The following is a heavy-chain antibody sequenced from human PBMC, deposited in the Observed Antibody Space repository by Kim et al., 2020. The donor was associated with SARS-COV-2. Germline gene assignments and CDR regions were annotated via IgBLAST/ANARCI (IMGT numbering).Heavy chain of an antibody. V-gene: IGHV4-39*01. Sequence: SPSLRSRVTISVDTSKNQFARTLSSVTAADAAVYYCARRGYNYGFGYFDPWGQGTLVTVSS. D-gene: IGHD5-18*01. J-gene: IGHJ5*02. CDR3: ARRGYNYGFGYFDP.